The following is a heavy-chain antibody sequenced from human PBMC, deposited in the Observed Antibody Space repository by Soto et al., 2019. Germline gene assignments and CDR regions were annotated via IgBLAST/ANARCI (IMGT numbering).Heavy chain of an antibody. CDR1: GVSVSSAGYY. V-gene: IGHV4-31*03. J-gene: IGHJ6*02. CDR3: VRFVNYYYYGVDV. D-gene: IGHD2-21*01. CDR2: ISYSGST. Sequence: QVQLQESGPGLVKPSQTLSLTCTVSGVSVSSAGYYWTWIRQPPGKGLEWMGYISYSGSTYYNPSLKSRITISLDTSKSQFSLKLTSVTAADTAVYYCVRFVNYYYYGVDVWVQGTTVTVSS.